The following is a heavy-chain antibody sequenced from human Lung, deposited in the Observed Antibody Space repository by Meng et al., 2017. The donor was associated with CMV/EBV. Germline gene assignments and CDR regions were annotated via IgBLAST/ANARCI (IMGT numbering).Heavy chain of an antibody. CDR3: ARDVTPYSYGSIVRNWLDP. CDR1: GFTFSTYA. D-gene: IGHD5-18*01. Sequence: GESLKISCAASGFTFSTYAMHWVRQAPGKGLEWVAVISYDGSKKYYADSVKGRFTISRDNSKNTLYLQMNSLRAEDTAIYYCARDVTPYSYGSIVRNWLDPWGQGXLVTVSS. J-gene: IGHJ5*02. CDR2: ISYDGSKK. V-gene: IGHV3-30-3*01.